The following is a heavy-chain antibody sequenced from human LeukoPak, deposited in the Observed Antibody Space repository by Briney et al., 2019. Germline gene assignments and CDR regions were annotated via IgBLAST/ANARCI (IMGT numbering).Heavy chain of an antibody. Sequence: SETLSLTCIVSGYSISSDYFWGLVRQPPGKGLEWIGSIFHSGSVYYNPSLKSRVTISVDPSKNRFSLKLTSVTAADTAVYYCAKSNGYGLVDIWGQGTMVTVSS. CDR3: AKSNGYGLVDI. CDR2: IFHSGSV. D-gene: IGHD3-10*01. V-gene: IGHV4-38-2*02. CDR1: GYSISSDYF. J-gene: IGHJ3*02.